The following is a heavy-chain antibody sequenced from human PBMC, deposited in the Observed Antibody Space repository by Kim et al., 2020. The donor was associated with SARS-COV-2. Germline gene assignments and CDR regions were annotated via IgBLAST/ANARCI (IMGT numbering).Heavy chain of an antibody. J-gene: IGHJ3*02. D-gene: IGHD3-10*02. Sequence: GGSLRLSCAASGFTLTNNWVQWVRQAPGQGLAWVSRLNRDGSSRCYADCVKGRFTSSRDNAKNTMYLEMNSLRDEDTAVYYCYVRLDITDSFDIWGQGT. CDR3: YVRLDITDSFDI. V-gene: IGHV3-74*01. CDR1: GFTLTNNW. CDR2: LNRDGSSR.